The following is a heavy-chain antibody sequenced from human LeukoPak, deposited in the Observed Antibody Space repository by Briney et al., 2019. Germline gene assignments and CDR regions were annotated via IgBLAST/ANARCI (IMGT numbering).Heavy chain of an antibody. V-gene: IGHV1-18*01. D-gene: IGHD2-15*01. J-gene: IGHJ6*03. CDR3: AREAVAKGHYYYYYMDV. CDR1: GYTFTSYG. Sequence: ASVKVSCKDSGYTFTSYGISWVRQAPGQGLEWMGWISAYNGNTNYAQKLQGRVTMTTDTSTSTAYMELRSLRSDDTAVYYCAREAVAKGHYYYYYMDVWGKGTTVTVSS. CDR2: ISAYNGNT.